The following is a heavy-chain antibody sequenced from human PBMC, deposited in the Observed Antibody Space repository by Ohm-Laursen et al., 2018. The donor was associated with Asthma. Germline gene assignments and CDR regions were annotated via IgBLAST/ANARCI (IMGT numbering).Heavy chain of an antibody. V-gene: IGHV3-7*03. Sequence: GSLRLSCAASGFTFSYYWMTWVRQVPGNGLEWVANIKPDGTENAYLDSVRGRFTISKDNAKNSLFLQMNSLRGEDTALYYCARDSGWNALDHWGQGTLVSVSS. D-gene: IGHD1-1*01. J-gene: IGHJ4*02. CDR1: GFTFSYYW. CDR3: ARDSGWNALDH. CDR2: IKPDGTEN.